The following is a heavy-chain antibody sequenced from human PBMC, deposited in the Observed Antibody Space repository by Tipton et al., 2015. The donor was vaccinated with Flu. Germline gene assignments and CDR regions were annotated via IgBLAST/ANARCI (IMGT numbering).Heavy chain of an antibody. CDR2: IYTSGST. CDR1: GGSISSGSYY. D-gene: IGHD3-22*01. CDR3: AREGFDSSGYRAGDAFDI. Sequence: LRLSCTVSGGSISSGSYYWSWIRQPAGKGLEWIGRIYTSGSTNYNPSLKSRVTLSVDTSKNQFSLKLSSVTAAVTAVYYCAREGFDSSGYRAGDAFDIWGQGTMVTVSS. J-gene: IGHJ3*02. V-gene: IGHV4-61*02.